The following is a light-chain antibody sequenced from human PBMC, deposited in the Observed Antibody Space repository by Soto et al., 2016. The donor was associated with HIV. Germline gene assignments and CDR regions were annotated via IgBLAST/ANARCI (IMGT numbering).Light chain of an antibody. CDR2: KAS. Sequence: DIQMTQSPSTLYASVGDRVTITCRASQSISSWLAWYQQKPGKAPKLLIYKASSLESGVPSRFSGSGSGTEFTLTISTLQPDDFATYYCQQYNSYRITFGQGTRLEI. J-gene: IGKJ5*01. V-gene: IGKV1-5*03. CDR3: QQYNSYRIT. CDR1: QSISSW.